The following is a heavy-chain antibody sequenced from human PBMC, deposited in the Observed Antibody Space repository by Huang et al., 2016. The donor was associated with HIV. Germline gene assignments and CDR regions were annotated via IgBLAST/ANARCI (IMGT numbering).Heavy chain of an antibody. J-gene: IGHJ4*02. CDR1: GFTFSNYA. CDR2: ISNEGSTK. CDR3: ARSEPSRYYFDY. Sequence: QVQLVESGGGVVQPGTSLRLSCAASGFTFSNYAMNWVRQAPGKGLEGVAFISNEGSTKYYADSVKGRFTISRDNSKNTVYLQMNSLRAEDTAVYYCARSEPSRYYFDYWGQGTLVTVSS. V-gene: IGHV3-30-3*01.